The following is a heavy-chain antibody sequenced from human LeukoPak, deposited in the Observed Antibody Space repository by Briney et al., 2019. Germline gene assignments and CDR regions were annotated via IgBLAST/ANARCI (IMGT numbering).Heavy chain of an antibody. CDR3: ARSPSYNWNDGGDY. J-gene: IGHJ4*02. CDR1: GYTFTSYG. V-gene: IGHV1-18*04. CDR2: ISAYNGNT. D-gene: IGHD1-1*01. Sequence: ASDKVSCKPSGYTFTSYGISWVRQAPGQGMEWMGWISAYNGNTNYAQKLQGRVTMTTNTSTSTAYMELRSLRSDDTAVYYGARSPSYNWNDGGDYWGQGTLVTVSS.